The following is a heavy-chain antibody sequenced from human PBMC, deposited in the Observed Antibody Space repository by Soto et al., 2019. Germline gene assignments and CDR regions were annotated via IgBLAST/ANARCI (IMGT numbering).Heavy chain of an antibody. D-gene: IGHD3-22*01. V-gene: IGHV3-30*18. CDR2: ISYDGGSK. Sequence: QVQLVESGGGVVQPGKSLRLSCAASGFTFSTYGIHWVRQAPGKGLEWVALISYDGGSKYYGDSVKGRFIISRDNSHNTVSLQPTGLRAADAAVYFCAKEQLAMAVVVADYFDSWGQGPLVTFSS. J-gene: IGHJ4*02. CDR3: AKEQLAMAVVVADYFDS. CDR1: GFTFSTYG.